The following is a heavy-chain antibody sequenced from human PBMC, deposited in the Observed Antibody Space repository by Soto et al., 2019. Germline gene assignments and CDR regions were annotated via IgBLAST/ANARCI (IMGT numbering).Heavy chain of an antibody. J-gene: IGHJ4*02. D-gene: IGHD2-15*01. Sequence: PGGSLRLSCAASGFTFSSYGMHWVRQAPGKGLEWVAVISYDGSNKYYADSVKGRFTISRDNSKNTLYLQMNSLRAEDTAVYYCAKAGGAATATPLDYWGQGTLVTVSS. CDR2: ISYDGSNK. V-gene: IGHV3-30*18. CDR3: AKAGGAATATPLDY. CDR1: GFTFSSYG.